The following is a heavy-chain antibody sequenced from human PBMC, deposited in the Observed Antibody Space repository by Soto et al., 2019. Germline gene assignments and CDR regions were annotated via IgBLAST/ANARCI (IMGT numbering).Heavy chain of an antibody. J-gene: IGHJ4*02. D-gene: IGHD3-22*01. CDR1: GFSFSAYA. V-gene: IGHV3-23*01. CDR3: TTSNGYFVD. Sequence: PGGSLRLSCAASGFSFSAYAMNWVRQAPGKGLQWVSGLVGSGGDKNYADSVRGRFTVSRDNSKNTLYLQMNSLRAEDTAIYYCTTSNGYFVDWGQGTLVTVSS. CDR2: LVGSGGDK.